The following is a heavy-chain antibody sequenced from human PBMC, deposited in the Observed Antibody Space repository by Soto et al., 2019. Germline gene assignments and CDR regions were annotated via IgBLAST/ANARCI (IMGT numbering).Heavy chain of an antibody. Sequence: SVKVSCKASGGTFSSYAISWVRQAPGQGLEWMGGIIPIFGTANYAQKFQGRVTITADESTSTAYMELSSLRSEDTAVYYCAISSGGVLLDAFDIWGQGTMVTVSS. D-gene: IGHD2-15*01. V-gene: IGHV1-69*13. CDR3: AISSGGVLLDAFDI. CDR1: GGTFSSYA. CDR2: IIPIFGTA. J-gene: IGHJ3*02.